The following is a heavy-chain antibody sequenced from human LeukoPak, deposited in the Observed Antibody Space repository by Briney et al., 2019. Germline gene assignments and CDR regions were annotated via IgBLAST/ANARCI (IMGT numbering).Heavy chain of an antibody. CDR2: IYTSGST. J-gene: IGHJ4*02. D-gene: IGHD3-22*01. CDR3: AREGYYYDSSGYFR. CDR1: GGSISSYY. Sequence: SETLSLTCTVSGGSISSYYWSWIRQPAGKGLEWIGRIYTSGSTNYNPSLKSRVTMSVDTSKNQFSLKLSSVTAADTAVYYCAREGYYYDSSGYFRWGQGTLVTVSS. V-gene: IGHV4-4*07.